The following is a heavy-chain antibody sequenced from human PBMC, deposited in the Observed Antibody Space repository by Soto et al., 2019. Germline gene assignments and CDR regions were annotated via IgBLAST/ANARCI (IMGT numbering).Heavy chain of an antibody. Sequence: QVQLQQSGPGLVKPSQILSLTCAISGDTVSSNSAAWNWIRQSPSRGLEWLGRTYYRSKRYYDYAESVKRRLTINPGTPKNQFSLQLDSFTPEDTAVYYCAREGSTGFYYWFDPWGQGTLVTVSS. CDR2: TYYRSKRYY. V-gene: IGHV6-1*01. CDR3: AREGSTGFYYWFDP. D-gene: IGHD3-22*01. J-gene: IGHJ5*02. CDR1: GDTVSSNSAA.